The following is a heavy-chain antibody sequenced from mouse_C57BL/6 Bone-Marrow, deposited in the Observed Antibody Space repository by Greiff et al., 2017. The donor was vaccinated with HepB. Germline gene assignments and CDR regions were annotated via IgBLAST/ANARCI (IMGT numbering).Heavy chain of an antibody. Sequence: DVKLVESGGGLVQPGGSLKLSCAASGFTFSDYYMYWVRQTPEKRLEWVAYISNGGGSTYYPDTVKGRFTISRDNAKNTLYLQMSRLKSEDTAMYYCARLVVMEDLYYFDYWGQGTTLTVSS. J-gene: IGHJ2*01. V-gene: IGHV5-12*01. CDR2: ISNGGGST. D-gene: IGHD1-3*01. CDR1: GFTFSDYY. CDR3: ARLVVMEDLYYFDY.